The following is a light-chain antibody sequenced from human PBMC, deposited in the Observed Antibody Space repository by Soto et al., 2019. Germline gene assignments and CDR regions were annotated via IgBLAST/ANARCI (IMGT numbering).Light chain of an antibody. CDR1: QSVSSSY. CDR2: GAS. Sequence: EIVLTQSPGTLSLSPGERATLSCRASQSVSSSYFAWYRQRPGQAPRLLIYGASNRATGIPDRFSVSGSVTDFILTISRLEPEDFAVYYCQEYGSSRTFGQGTKVEIK. CDR3: QEYGSSRT. V-gene: IGKV3-20*01. J-gene: IGKJ1*01.